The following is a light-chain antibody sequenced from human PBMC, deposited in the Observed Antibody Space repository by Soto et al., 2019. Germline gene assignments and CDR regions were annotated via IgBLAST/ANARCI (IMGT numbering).Light chain of an antibody. Sequence: QSALTQPASVSGSPGQSITISCTGTNSDVGSYDLVSWYQQHPGKPPKLMIYEVSKPPSGISNRFSGSKSGNTASLTISGLQADDEGDYCCCSYARSNINYVFGTGTKLTVL. J-gene: IGLJ1*01. V-gene: IGLV2-23*02. CDR1: NSDVGSYDL. CDR2: EVS. CDR3: CSYARSNINYV.